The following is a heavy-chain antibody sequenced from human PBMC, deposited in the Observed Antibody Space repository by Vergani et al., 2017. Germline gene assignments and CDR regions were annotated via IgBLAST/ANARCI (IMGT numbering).Heavy chain of an antibody. V-gene: IGHV3-15*04. J-gene: IGHJ4*02. CDR2: IESKTDGGTT. CDR3: TTASNGDSLDY. CDR1: GFTFSNAW. D-gene: IGHD4-17*01. Sequence: EVQLVESGGGLVKPGGSLRLSCAASGFTFSNAWMSWVRQAPGKGLEWVGRIESKTDGGTTDYAAPVKGRFTISRDDSKNTLYLQMNSLKTEDTAVYYCTTASNGDSLDYWGQGTLVTVSS.